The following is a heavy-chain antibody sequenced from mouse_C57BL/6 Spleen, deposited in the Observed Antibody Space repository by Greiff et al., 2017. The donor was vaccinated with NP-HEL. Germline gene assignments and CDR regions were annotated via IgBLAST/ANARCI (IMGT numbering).Heavy chain of an antibody. V-gene: IGHV1-74*01. D-gene: IGHD2-14*01. CDR2: IHPSDSDT. Sequence: QVQLQQSGAELVKPGASVKVSCKASGYTFTSYWMYWVKQRPGQGLEWIGRIHPSDSDTNYNQKFKGKATLTVDKASSTAYMQLSSRTSEDTAVYYCAIKKYDVRWLAYWGQGTLVTVSA. CDR3: AIKKYDVRWLAY. J-gene: IGHJ3*01. CDR1: GYTFTSYW.